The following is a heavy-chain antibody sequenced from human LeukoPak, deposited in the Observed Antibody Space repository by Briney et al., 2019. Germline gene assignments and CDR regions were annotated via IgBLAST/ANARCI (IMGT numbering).Heavy chain of an antibody. CDR3: ARRRIAAALSPLYYFDY. V-gene: IGHV4-39*07. CDR1: GGSISSSSYY. D-gene: IGHD6-13*01. CDR2: IYYSGST. Sequence: PSETLSLTCTVSGGSISSSSYYWGWIRQPPGKGLEWIGSIYYSGSTYYNPSLKSRVTISVDTSKNQFSLKLSSVTAADTAVYYCARRRIAAALSPLYYFDYWGQGTLVTVSS. J-gene: IGHJ4*02.